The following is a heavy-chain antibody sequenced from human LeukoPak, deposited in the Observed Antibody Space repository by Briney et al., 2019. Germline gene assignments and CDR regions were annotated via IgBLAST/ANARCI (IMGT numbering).Heavy chain of an antibody. CDR3: ARAPRSWSFDY. CDR1: GYTFTSYD. Sequence: AASVKVSCKASGYTFTSYDFNWLRQATGQGPEWMGWMNPNSGATGYAQKFQGRVTMTRSASINTAHMELTNLRSEDTAVYYCARAPRSWSFDYWGQGTLVTVSS. V-gene: IGHV1-8*01. D-gene: IGHD1-1*01. CDR2: MNPNSGAT. J-gene: IGHJ4*02.